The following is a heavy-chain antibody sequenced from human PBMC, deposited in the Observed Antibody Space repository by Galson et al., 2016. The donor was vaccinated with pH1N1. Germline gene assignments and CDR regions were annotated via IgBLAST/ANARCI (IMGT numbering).Heavy chain of an antibody. J-gene: IGHJ4*02. CDR2: VYYSGDT. V-gene: IGHV4-39*07. Sequence: SETLSLTCTVSGDSITSTGSYWGWFRQPPGKGLEWIASVYYSGDTYYNPSLKSRVTMSVDTSKRYFSLNLSSVTAADTAGYYCARGRSSKWGGSAYFDYWGQETRVTVSS. CDR1: GDSITSTGSY. CDR3: ARGRSSKWGGSAYFDY. D-gene: IGHD6-13*01.